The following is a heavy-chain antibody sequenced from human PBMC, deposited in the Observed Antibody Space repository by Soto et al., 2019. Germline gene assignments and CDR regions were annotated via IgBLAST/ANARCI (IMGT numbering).Heavy chain of an antibody. CDR2: IWYDGSNK. J-gene: IGHJ5*01. CDR1: GFNFSSYG. D-gene: IGHD6-13*01. Sequence: GGSLRLSSAASGFNFSSYGMHWVRQAPGKGLEWVAVIWYDGSNKYYADSVKGRFTISRDNSKNTLYLQMNSLRAEDTAVYYCARDNSSSWYGQTNWFDPWGQGTTVTVSS. CDR3: ARDNSSSWYGQTNWFDP. V-gene: IGHV3-33*01.